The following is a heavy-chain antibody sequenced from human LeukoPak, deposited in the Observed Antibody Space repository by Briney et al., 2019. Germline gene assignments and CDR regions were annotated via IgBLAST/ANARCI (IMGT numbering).Heavy chain of an antibody. Sequence: GRSLRLSCAASGFTFSSYGMHWVRQAPGKGLEWVAVISYDGSNKYYADSVKGRFTISRDNSKNTLYLQMNSLRAEDTAVYYCARAEVPAAQPVFDYWGQGTLVTVSS. CDR1: GFTFSSYG. CDR2: ISYDGSNK. CDR3: ARAEVPAAQPVFDY. D-gene: IGHD2-2*01. V-gene: IGHV3-30*03. J-gene: IGHJ4*02.